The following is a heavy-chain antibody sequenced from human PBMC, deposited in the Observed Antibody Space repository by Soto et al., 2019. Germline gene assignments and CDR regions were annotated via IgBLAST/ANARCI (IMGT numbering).Heavy chain of an antibody. CDR1: GYTFSNYG. CDR2: INGYNANT. V-gene: IGHV1-18*01. J-gene: IGHJ4*02. Sequence: ASVKVSCKTSGYTFSNYGIAWVRQAPGQGLEWMGWINGYNANTNYAQKFQGRVTMTIDTSATTAYLELRSLRSDDTDVFYCARGDSPVHFDHWGQGTLVTVSS. D-gene: IGHD4-4*01. CDR3: ARGDSPVHFDH.